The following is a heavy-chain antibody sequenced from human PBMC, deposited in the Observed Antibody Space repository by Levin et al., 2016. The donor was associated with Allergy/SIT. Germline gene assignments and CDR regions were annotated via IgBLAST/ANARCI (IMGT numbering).Heavy chain of an antibody. V-gene: IGHV1-18*01. J-gene: IGHJ4*02. CDR3: VRESDGYHYTSGDFDY. CDR1: GYTFTQSV. D-gene: IGHD3-22*01. Sequence: ASVKVSCKASGYTFTQSVINWVRQTPGQGLEWLGWVSAYNGNTNYAPQFQHRVSMTTDASTSTAFLELRGLTSDDAAVYYCVRESDGYHYTSGDFDYWGQGTVVTVSS. CDR2: VSAYNGNT.